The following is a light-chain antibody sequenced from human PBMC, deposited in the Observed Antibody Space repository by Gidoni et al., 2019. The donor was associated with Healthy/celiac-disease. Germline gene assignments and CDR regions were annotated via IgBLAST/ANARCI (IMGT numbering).Light chain of an antibody. J-gene: IGKJ1*01. Sequence: EIVLTHSLATLSLSPGERATLSCRASQSVSSYLAWYQQKPGQAPRLLIYDASNRATGIPARFSGSGSGTDFTLTISSLEPEDFAVYYCQQRSNWPSRTFGQGTKVEIK. CDR3: QQRSNWPSRT. CDR2: DAS. V-gene: IGKV3-11*01. CDR1: QSVSSY.